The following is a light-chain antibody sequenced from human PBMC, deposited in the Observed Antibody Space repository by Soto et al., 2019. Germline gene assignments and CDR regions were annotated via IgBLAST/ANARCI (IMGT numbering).Light chain of an antibody. J-gene: IGLJ1*01. CDR3: CSYAGRYV. CDR1: SSDTFKY. V-gene: IGLV2-11*01. Sequence: QSALTQPRSVSGSPGQSVTISCTGTSSDTFKYVSWYQQHPGKAPKVLIYDVSQRPSGVPDRFSGSTSGNTASLTISGLQAEDEADYYCCSYAGRYVFGTGTKLTVL. CDR2: DVS.